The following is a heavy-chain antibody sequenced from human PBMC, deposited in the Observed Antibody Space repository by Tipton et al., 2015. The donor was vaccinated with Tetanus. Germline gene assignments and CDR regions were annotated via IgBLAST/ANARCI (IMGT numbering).Heavy chain of an antibody. CDR1: GGSTSNNY. V-gene: IGHV4-59*01. CDR2: IFHSGCT. CDR3: ARRSYCSSSRCFDAFDL. Sequence: TLSLTCTVSGGSTSNNYWSWIRQPPGKGLEWIAYIFHSGCTNYSPSLKSRVAISMDTSKNQISLKLSSVTAADTAVYYCARRSYCSSSRCFDAFDLWGQGTMVTVSS. D-gene: IGHD2-2*01. J-gene: IGHJ3*01.